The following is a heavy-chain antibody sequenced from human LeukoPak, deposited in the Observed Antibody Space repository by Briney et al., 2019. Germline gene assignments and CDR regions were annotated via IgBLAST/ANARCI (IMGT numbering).Heavy chain of an antibody. CDR3: ARDPATVTSCFDC. J-gene: IGHJ4*02. D-gene: IGHD4-17*01. CDR1: GFMFSDYG. V-gene: IGHV3-33*01. Sequence: GGSLRLSCATSGFMFSDYGMHWVRQAPGKGLEWVAVIWYDGSKTYYVDSVKGRFSISRDNSKNTLYLQMSSLKVEDTAIYYCARDPATVTSCFDCWGQGTLVTVSS. CDR2: IWYDGSKT.